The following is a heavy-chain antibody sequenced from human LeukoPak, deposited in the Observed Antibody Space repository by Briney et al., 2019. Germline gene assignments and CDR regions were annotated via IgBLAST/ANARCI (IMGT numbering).Heavy chain of an antibody. V-gene: IGHV4-4*02. CDR3: ARVPYDSSGPFDY. CDR1: GGSISSSKW. D-gene: IGHD3-22*01. Sequence: SETLSLTCAVSGGSISSSKWWSWFRQPPGKGLEWIGEIYHSGSTNYNPSLKSRVTISVDKSKNQCSLKLNSVTAADTAVYYCARVPYDSSGPFDYWGQGTLVTVSS. J-gene: IGHJ4*02. CDR2: IYHSGST.